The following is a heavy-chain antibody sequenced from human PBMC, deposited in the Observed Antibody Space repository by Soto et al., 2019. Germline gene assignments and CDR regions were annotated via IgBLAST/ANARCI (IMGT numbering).Heavy chain of an antibody. CDR3: AKVACGGGSCYSPYWYFDL. CDR1: GFTFSSYA. J-gene: IGHJ2*01. D-gene: IGHD2-15*01. CDR2: ISGSGGST. Sequence: GGSLRLSCAASGFTFSSYAMSWVRQAPGKGLEWVSAISGSGGSTYYADSVKGRFTISRDNSKNTLYLQMNSLRAEDTAVYYCAKVACGGGSCYSPYWYFDLWGRGTLVTVSS. V-gene: IGHV3-23*01.